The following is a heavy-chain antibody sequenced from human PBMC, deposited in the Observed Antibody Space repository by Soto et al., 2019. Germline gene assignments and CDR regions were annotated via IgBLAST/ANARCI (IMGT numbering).Heavy chain of an antibody. CDR2: MNPNSGNT. J-gene: IGHJ6*04. Sequence: ASVKVSGKASGYTFTSYDINWVRQATGQGLEWMGWMNPNSGNTGYAQKFQGRVTMTRNTSISTAYMELSSLRSEDTAVYYCARGPTYYYDFWSGSKYYYYGMDVWGKGTTVTVSS. D-gene: IGHD3-3*01. CDR3: ARGPTYYYDFWSGSKYYYYGMDV. CDR1: GYTFTSYD. V-gene: IGHV1-8*01.